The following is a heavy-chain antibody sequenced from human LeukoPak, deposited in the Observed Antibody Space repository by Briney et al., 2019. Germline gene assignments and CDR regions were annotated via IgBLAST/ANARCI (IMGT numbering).Heavy chain of an antibody. CDR1: GFTFSSYS. CDR2: ISSSSTI. CDR3: ARGVVPAAILPGY. J-gene: IGHJ4*02. D-gene: IGHD2-2*01. V-gene: IGHV3-48*04. Sequence: GGSLRLSCAASGFTFSSYSMNWVRQAPGKGLEWVSYISSSSTIYYADSVKGRFTISRDNAKNSLYLQMNSLRAEDTAVYYCARGVVPAAILPGYWGQGTLVTVSS.